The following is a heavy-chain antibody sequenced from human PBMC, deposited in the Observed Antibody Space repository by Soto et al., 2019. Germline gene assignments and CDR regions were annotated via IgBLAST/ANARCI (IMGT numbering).Heavy chain of an antibody. CDR1: GGSISGYY. Sequence: SEPLSLTCPVTGGSISGYYWTWIPQSAGGGLEWIGRVYSSGSTNYNPSLKSRVSIPLDTSMKPFSLTLSSVTAADTAVYSCARGQRFSDWFDPWGQGTLVTVSS. CDR3: ARGQRFSDWFDP. V-gene: IGHV4-4*07. J-gene: IGHJ5*02. CDR2: VYSSGST. D-gene: IGHD3-3*01.